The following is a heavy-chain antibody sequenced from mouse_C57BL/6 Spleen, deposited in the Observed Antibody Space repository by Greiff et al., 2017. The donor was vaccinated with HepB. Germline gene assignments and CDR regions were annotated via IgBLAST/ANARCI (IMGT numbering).Heavy chain of an antibody. V-gene: IGHV1-76*01. CDR1: GYTFTDYY. J-gene: IGHJ1*03. CDR3: ARSYYGSSPYWYFDV. Sequence: VQLQESGAELVRPGASVKLSCKASGYTFTDYYINWVKQRPGQGLEWIARIYPGSGNTYYNEKFKGKATLTAEKSSSTAYMQLSSLTSEDSAVYFCARSYYGSSPYWYFDVWGTGTTVTVSS. CDR2: IYPGSGNT. D-gene: IGHD1-1*01.